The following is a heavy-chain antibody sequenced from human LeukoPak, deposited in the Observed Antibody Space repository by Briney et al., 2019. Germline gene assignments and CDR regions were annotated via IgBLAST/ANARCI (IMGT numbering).Heavy chain of an antibody. CDR2: INHGGST. CDR1: GGSFSGYY. CDR3: ARGRAYYYDSSGYFPLDY. J-gene: IGHJ4*02. Sequence: PSETLSLTCAVYGGSFSGYYWSWIRQPPGKGLEWIGEINHGGSTNYNPSLKSRVTISVDTSKNQFSLKLSSVTAADTAVYYCARGRAYYYDSSGYFPLDYWGQGTLVTVSS. V-gene: IGHV4-34*01. D-gene: IGHD3-22*01.